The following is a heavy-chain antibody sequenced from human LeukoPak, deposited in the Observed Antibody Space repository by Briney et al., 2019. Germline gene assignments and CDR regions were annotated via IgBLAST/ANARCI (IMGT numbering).Heavy chain of an antibody. CDR3: ARRNYDSSGYPFFDY. J-gene: IGHJ4*02. D-gene: IGHD3-22*01. CDR2: IYTSGST. Sequence: PSETLSLTCTVSGGSISSYYWSWIRQPAGKGLEWIGRIYTSGSTNYNPSLKSRVTISVDTSKNQFSLKLSSVTAADTAVYYCARRNYDSSGYPFFDYWGQGTLVTVSS. CDR1: GGSISSYY. V-gene: IGHV4-4*07.